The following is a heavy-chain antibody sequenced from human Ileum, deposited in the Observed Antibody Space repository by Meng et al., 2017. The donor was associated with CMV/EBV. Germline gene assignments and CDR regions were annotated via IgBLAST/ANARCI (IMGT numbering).Heavy chain of an antibody. Sequence: QLPRQYAGPGLVKPSETLSLTCSVSGGSISSGSHFWVWIRQPPGKGLEWIGTIYYTGTTYYNPSLKSRVTISVDTSKNQFSLKLSSVTAADTALYYCARGFYDFWEPDYWGHGTLVTVSS. V-gene: IGHV4-39*07. J-gene: IGHJ4*03. CDR1: GGSISSGSHF. CDR2: IYYTGTT. D-gene: IGHD3/OR15-3a*01. CDR3: ARGFYDFWEPDY.